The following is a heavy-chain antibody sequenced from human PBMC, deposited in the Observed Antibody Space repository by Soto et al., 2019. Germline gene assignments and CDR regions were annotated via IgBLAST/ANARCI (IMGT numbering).Heavy chain of an antibody. CDR1: GFTFNIYA. CDR3: TKDLSGNNTYRLGY. CDR2: IRGSGVST. J-gene: IGHJ4*02. D-gene: IGHD6-25*01. Sequence: PGGSLRLSCAASGFTFNIYAMSWVRQSPGKGLEWVSLIRGSGVSTYYADSVKGRFTISRDNSKNTLYMQMNSLRAEDTAVYYCTKDLSGNNTYRLGYWGQGTLVTVSS. V-gene: IGHV3-23*01.